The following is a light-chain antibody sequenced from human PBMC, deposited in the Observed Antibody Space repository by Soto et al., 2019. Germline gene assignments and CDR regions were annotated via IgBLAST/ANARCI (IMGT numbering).Light chain of an antibody. CDR3: SSSTDTSTLVV. Sequence: QSALTQPASVSGSPGQSIIISCAGTSSDGGGYNSVSWYQQHPGKAPKLMIYDVNNRPSGVSNRFSGSKSDNTASLTISGLHSEDEADYYCSSSTDTSTLVVFGGGTKLTVL. CDR2: DVN. J-gene: IGLJ2*01. V-gene: IGLV2-14*01. CDR1: SSDGGGYNS.